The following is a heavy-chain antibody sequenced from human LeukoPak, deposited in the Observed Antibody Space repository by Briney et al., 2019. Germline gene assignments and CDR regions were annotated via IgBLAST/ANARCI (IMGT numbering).Heavy chain of an antibody. D-gene: IGHD3-10*01. J-gene: IGHJ4*02. CDR1: GFTVSSNY. Sequence: GGSLRLSCEASGFTVSSNYMSCVRQAPGKGREWVSVIYSGGTTYYADSVKGRFTISSDNSKNTLYLQMNSLRAEDTAVYYCAKDREAPLLWFGELLSFDYWGQGTLVTVSS. CDR3: AKDREAPLLWFGELLSFDY. CDR2: IYSGGTT. V-gene: IGHV3-53*01.